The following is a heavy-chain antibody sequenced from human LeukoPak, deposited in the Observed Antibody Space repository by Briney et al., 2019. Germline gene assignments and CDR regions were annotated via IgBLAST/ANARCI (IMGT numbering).Heavy chain of an antibody. J-gene: IGHJ6*02. Sequence: PSETLSLTCTVSGGSISSYYWSWIRQPPGKGLEWIGYIYYSGSTNYNPSLKSRVTISVDTSKNQFSLKLSSVTAADTAVYYCARGSRYCSGGSCFYGMDVWGQGTTVTVSS. CDR2: IYYSGST. CDR3: ARGSRYCSGGSCFYGMDV. V-gene: IGHV4-59*01. D-gene: IGHD2-15*01. CDR1: GGSISSYY.